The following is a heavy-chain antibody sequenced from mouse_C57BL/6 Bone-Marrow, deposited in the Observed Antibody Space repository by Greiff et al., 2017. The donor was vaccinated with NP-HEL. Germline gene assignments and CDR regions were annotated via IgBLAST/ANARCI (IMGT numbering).Heavy chain of an antibody. CDR3: TTLFITTVVAPYYYAMDY. J-gene: IGHJ4*01. CDR2: IDPENGDT. D-gene: IGHD1-1*01. Sequence: EVQLQQSGAELVRPGASVKLSCTASGFNIKDDYMHWVKQRPEQGLEWIGWIDPENGDTEYASKFQGKATITADPSSNTAYLQLSSLTSEDTAVYYCTTLFITTVVAPYYYAMDYWGQGTSVTVSS. CDR1: GFNIKDDY. V-gene: IGHV14-4*01.